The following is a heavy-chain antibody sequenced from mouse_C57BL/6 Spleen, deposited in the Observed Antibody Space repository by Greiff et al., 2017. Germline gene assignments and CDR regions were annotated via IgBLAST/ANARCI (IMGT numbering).Heavy chain of an antibody. CDR3: AAYDYDVPYAMDY. Sequence: QVQLKESGAELVKPGASVKISCKASGYTFTDYYINWVKQRPGQGLEWIGKNGPGSGSTYYNEKFKGKATLTADKSSSTAYMQLSSLTSEDSAVYFCAAYDYDVPYAMDYWGQGTSVTVSS. V-gene: IGHV1-77*01. J-gene: IGHJ4*01. CDR1: GYTFTDYY. CDR2: NGPGSGST. D-gene: IGHD2-4*01.